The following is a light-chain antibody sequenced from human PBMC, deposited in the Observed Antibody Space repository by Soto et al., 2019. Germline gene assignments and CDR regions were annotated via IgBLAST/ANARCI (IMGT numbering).Light chain of an antibody. V-gene: IGLV2-11*01. CDR3: CSYAGSYSWV. Sequence: QSALTQPRSVSGSPGQSVTISCTGTSSDVGAYNYVSWYQQHPGKAPKLMIFDVRERPSGVPDRFSGSKFGNMASLAISGLQAEDEAEYFCCSYAGSYSWVFGGGTKLTVL. CDR2: DVR. CDR1: SSDVGAYNY. J-gene: IGLJ3*02.